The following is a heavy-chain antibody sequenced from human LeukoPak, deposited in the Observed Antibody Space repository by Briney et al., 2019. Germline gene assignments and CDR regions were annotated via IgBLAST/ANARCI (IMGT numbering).Heavy chain of an antibody. D-gene: IGHD5-18*01. Sequence: PGGSLRLSCAASGFTFSNAWMSWVRQAPGKGLEWVSAISGSGGSTYYADSVKGRFTISRDNSKNTLYLQMNSLRAEDTAVYYCAKDRGYSYGYSVVRYGMDVWGQGTTVTVSS. V-gene: IGHV3-23*01. CDR3: AKDRGYSYGYSVVRYGMDV. CDR2: ISGSGGST. J-gene: IGHJ6*02. CDR1: GFTFSNAW.